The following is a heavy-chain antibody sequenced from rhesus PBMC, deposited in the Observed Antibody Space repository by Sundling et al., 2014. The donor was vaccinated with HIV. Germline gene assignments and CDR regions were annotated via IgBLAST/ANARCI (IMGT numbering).Heavy chain of an antibody. D-gene: IGHD3-3*01. CDR3: ARSNPQYLDFDV. V-gene: IGHV4-122*02. CDR2: ITYTGSS. Sequence: QVQLQESGPGLVKPSETLSLTCAVSGGSISSGYYYWSWIRQPPGKGLEWIAYITYTGSSNYNPSLMSRVTISRDTSKKQFSLNLTSVTAADTAVYYCARSNPQYLDFDVWGPGVLVTVSS. J-gene: IGHJ5-1*01. CDR1: GGSISSGYYY.